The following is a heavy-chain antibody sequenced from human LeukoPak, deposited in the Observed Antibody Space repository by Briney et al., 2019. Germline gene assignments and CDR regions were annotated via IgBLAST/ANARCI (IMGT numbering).Heavy chain of an antibody. CDR2: ISGSGGST. CDR1: GFTFSSYA. CDR3: AKLNLAETNY. Sequence: PGGSLRLSCAASGFTFSSYAMSWVRQAPGKGLEWVSAISGSGGSTYYADSVKGRVTISRGNSKNTLYLQMNSLRVEDTAVYYCAKLNLAETNYWGQGTLVTVSS. J-gene: IGHJ4*02. D-gene: IGHD1-14*01. V-gene: IGHV3-23*01.